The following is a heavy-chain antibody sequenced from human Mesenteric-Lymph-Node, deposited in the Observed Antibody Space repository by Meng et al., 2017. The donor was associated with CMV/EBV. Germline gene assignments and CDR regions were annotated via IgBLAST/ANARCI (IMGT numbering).Heavy chain of an antibody. V-gene: IGHV4-30-4*08. D-gene: IGHD3-22*01. CDR3: ARETNLRSGYYYDDLYFDY. J-gene: IGHJ4*02. CDR2: IYYSGST. CDR1: GGSINSGDYY. Sequence: LRLSCTVSGGSINSGDYYWSWIRQPPGKGLEWIGYIYYSGSTYYNPSLKSRVTISVDTSKNQFSLKLSSVTAADTAVYYCARETNLRSGYYYDDLYFDYWGQGTLVTVSS.